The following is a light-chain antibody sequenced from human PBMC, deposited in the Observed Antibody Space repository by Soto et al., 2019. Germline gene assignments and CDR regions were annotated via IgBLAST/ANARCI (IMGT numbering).Light chain of an antibody. V-gene: IGKV3-15*01. CDR2: GAS. Sequence: EIVMTQSQATLSVAPGERATLSCRASQSVSSNLAWYQQKPGQAPRLLIYGASTRATGIPARFSGSGSGTEFTLTISSLQSEDFAVYYCQQYNNWPPWTFGQGTKVHI. CDR1: QSVSSN. CDR3: QQYNNWPPWT. J-gene: IGKJ1*01.